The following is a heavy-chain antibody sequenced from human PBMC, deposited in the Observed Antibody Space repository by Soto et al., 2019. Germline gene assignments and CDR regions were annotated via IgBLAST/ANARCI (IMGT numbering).Heavy chain of an antibody. CDR3: ARHVPSQYTAMVPFDP. J-gene: IGHJ5*02. V-gene: IGHV5-10-1*01. Sequence: EVQLVQSGAEVKKPGESLRISCKGSGYSFTSYWISWVRQMPGKGLEWMGRIDPSDSYTNYSPSFQGHVTSSADKSISTAYLQWSSLKASDTAMYYCARHVPSQYTAMVPFDPWGQGTLVTVSS. CDR2: IDPSDSYT. D-gene: IGHD5-18*01. CDR1: GYSFTSYW.